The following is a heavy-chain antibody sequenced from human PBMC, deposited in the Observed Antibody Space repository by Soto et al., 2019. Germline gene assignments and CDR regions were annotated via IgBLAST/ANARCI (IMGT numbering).Heavy chain of an antibody. Sequence: QVQLQESGPRLVKPSETLSLTCSVSGGSMRSYYWGWVRQPPGQGLEWIGYIYYTGSTKYNASLKSRVTFSREQPTHHFSLKLGAVTAADTAVYFCVRQTCSSVAGRDSHYYYFMDVWGKGPKVTVSS. J-gene: IGHJ6*03. CDR2: IYYTGST. V-gene: IGHV4-59*08. D-gene: IGHD6-6*01. CDR1: GGSMRSYY. CDR3: VRQTCSSVAGRDSHYYYFMDV.